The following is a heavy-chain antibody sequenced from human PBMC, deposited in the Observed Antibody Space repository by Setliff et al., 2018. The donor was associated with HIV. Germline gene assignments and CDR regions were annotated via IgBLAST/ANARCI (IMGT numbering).Heavy chain of an antibody. Sequence: GGSLRLSCAASGFTFSSYAMSWVRQAPGKGLEWVSTISAGGGDTYYADSVKGRFTISRDKSKNTLSLQMNSLRAEDTAVYFCAKDIQCSGGSCKHFDFWGQGTRVTVSS. CDR1: GFTFSSYA. V-gene: IGHV3-23*01. CDR3: AKDIQCSGGSCKHFDF. D-gene: IGHD2-15*01. J-gene: IGHJ4*02. CDR2: ISAGGGDT.